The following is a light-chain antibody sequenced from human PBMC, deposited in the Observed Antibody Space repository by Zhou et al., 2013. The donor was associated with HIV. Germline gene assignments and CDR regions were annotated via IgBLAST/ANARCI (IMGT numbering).Light chain of an antibody. CDR2: GAS. V-gene: IGKV3-15*01. CDR3: QQYGSPLHT. J-gene: IGKJ4*01. CDR1: QSVSSN. Sequence: EIVMTQSPATLSVSPGERATLSCRASQSVSSNLAWYQQKPGQAPRLLIYGASTRATPIPARFSGSGSGTDFTLTISRLEPEDFALYFCQQYGSPLHTFGGGTKVEVK.